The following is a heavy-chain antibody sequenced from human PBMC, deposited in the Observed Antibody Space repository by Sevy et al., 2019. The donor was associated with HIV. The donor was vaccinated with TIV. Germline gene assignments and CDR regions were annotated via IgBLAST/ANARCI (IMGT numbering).Heavy chain of an antibody. CDR2: IYGSSGAT. V-gene: IGHV3-23*01. CDR3: AWGRYDSSGSFDAFDI. CDR1: GFTFISYA. D-gene: IGHD3-22*01. Sequence: GGSLRLSCKPSGFTFISYAMNWVRQAPGKGLEWVSTIYGSSGATYYGDSVKGRFTISRDNSKNTLYLQMNSLRTEDTAVYYCAWGRYDSSGSFDAFDIWGQGTMVTFSS. J-gene: IGHJ3*02.